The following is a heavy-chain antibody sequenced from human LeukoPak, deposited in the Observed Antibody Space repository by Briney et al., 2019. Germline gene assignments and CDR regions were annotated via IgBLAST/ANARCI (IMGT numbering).Heavy chain of an antibody. CDR1: GGSFSSYS. J-gene: IGHJ5*02. D-gene: IGHD2-15*01. V-gene: IGHV4-34*01. CDR3: ATRYCSGGDCYSWFDP. CDR2: INHSGST. Sequence: SETLSLTCAVYGGSFSSYSWSWIRQPPGKGLEWIGEINHSGSTNHNPSLKSRVTISVDTSKNEFSLKLTSVTAADTAVYYCATRYCSGGDCYSWFDPWGQGTLVTVSS.